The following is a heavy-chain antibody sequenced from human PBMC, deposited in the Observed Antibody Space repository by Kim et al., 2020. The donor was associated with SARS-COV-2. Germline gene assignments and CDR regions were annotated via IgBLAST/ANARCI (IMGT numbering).Heavy chain of an antibody. CDR3: AKSNSGSYYYGMDV. CDR2: ISYDGSNK. J-gene: IGHJ6*02. CDR1: GFTFSSYG. D-gene: IGHD1-26*01. V-gene: IGHV3-30*18. Sequence: GGSLRLSCAASGFTFSSYGMHWVRQAPGKWLEWVAVISYDGSNKYYADSVKGRFTISRDNSKNTLYLQMNSLRAEDTAVYYCAKSNSGSYYYGMDVWGQGTTVTVSS.